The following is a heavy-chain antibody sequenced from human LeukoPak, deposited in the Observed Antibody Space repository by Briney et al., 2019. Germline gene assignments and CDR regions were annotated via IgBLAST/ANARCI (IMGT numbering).Heavy chain of an antibody. CDR2: INPDTGGT. Sequence: ASVNVSCKASGYTFTDYYMHWVRQAPRQGLEWMGWINPDTGGTNYAQKFQGRVTMTRDTSTSTAYMELSRLRSDDTAVYYCARPRGSYSFDDWGQGTLVTVSS. D-gene: IGHD1-26*01. CDR3: ARPRGSYSFDD. CDR1: GYTFTDYY. J-gene: IGHJ4*02. V-gene: IGHV1-2*02.